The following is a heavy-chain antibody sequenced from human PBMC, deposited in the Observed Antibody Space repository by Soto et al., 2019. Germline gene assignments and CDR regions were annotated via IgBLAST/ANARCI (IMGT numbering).Heavy chain of an antibody. Sequence: LRLSCAASGFTFSSYEMNLVRQAPGKGLEWVSYISSSGSTTNYPDSVRGRFTISRDNAKNSLFLQMNSLRVEGTAVYYCAPAPTGLDVWGQGTTVTVSS. CDR3: APAPTGLDV. V-gene: IGHV3-48*03. CDR1: GFTFSSYE. J-gene: IGHJ6*02. D-gene: IGHD1-1*01. CDR2: ISSSGSTT.